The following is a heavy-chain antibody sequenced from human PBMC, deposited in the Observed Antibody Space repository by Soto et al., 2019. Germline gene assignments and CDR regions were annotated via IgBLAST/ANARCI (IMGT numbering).Heavy chain of an antibody. CDR2: ISYDGRNK. D-gene: IGHD4-17*01. V-gene: IGHV3-30*18. CDR1: GFPFSDYG. CDR3: AKAVTVTGNYYYGMGV. J-gene: IGHJ6*02. Sequence: QVQLVESGGGVVQPGRSLGLSCAASGFPFSDYGMHWVRQAPGKGLEWVAVISYDGRNKYYVDSVKGRFIITRDNSKNTLYLQMNSLRAEDTAVYYCAKAVTVTGNYYYGMGVWGQGTTVTVSS.